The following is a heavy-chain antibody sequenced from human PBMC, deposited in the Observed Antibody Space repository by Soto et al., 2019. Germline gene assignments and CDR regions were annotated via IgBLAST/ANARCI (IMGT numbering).Heavy chain of an antibody. D-gene: IGHD4-17*01. J-gene: IGHJ6*02. CDR2: ISSRSSYI. Sequence: PGGSLRLACAASGFTVSSYSMNWVRQAPGRGREWVSSISSRSSYIYYADSGKGRFTISRDNAKNSLYLQMNSLRAEDTAVYYCASELMTTVSYGMDVWGQGTTVTVSS. CDR3: ASELMTTVSYGMDV. V-gene: IGHV3-21*01. CDR1: GFTVSSYS.